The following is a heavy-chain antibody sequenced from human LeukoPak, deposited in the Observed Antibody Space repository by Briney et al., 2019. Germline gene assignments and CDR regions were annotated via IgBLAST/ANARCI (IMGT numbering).Heavy chain of an antibody. CDR3: AKAYCSSTSCLKLGGYFDY. D-gene: IGHD2-2*01. CDR1: GFTFSSYS. V-gene: IGHV3-21*04. J-gene: IGHJ4*02. CDR2: ISSSSSYI. Sequence: PGGSLRLSCAASGFTFSSYSMNWVRQAPGKGLEWVSSISSSSSYIYYADSVKGRFTISRDNSKNTLYLQMNSLRAEDTAVYYCAKAYCSSTSCLKLGGYFDYWGQGTLVTVSS.